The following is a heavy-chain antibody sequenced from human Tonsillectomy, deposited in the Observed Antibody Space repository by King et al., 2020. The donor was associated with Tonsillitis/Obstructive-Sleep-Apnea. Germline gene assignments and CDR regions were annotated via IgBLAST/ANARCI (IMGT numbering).Heavy chain of an antibody. D-gene: IGHD6-6*01. Sequence: QLQESGPGLVKPSETLSLTCTVSGGSVSSSDYYWGWIRQPPGKGLEWIGTIYYSGTTYYNPPLKSRVTISVATSKNQFSLNLNSLTAADTALYYCARHSRDSSWGDYFYYMDVWGKGTTVTVSS. V-gene: IGHV4-39*01. CDR2: IYYSGTT. CDR1: GGSVSSSDYY. CDR3: ARHSRDSSWGDYFYYMDV. J-gene: IGHJ6*03.